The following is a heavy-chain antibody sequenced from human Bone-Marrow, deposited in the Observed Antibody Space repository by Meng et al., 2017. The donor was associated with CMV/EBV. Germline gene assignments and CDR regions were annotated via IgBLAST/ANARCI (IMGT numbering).Heavy chain of an antibody. Sequence: GESLRLSCAASGFTFSSYWMSWVRQAPGKGLEWVSAISGSGGSTYYADSVKGRFTISRDNSKNTLYLQMNSLRAEDTAVYYCAKVPQYYDFWSGYSTWGQGTLVTVSS. CDR2: ISGSGGST. CDR3: AKVPQYYDFWSGYST. CDR1: GFTFSSYW. V-gene: IGHV3-23*01. D-gene: IGHD3-3*01. J-gene: IGHJ1*01.